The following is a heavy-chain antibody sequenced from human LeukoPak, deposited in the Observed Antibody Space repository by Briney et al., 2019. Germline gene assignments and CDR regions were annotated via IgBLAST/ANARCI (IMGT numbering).Heavy chain of an antibody. CDR2: INHSGST. V-gene: IGHV4-34*01. CDR1: GGSFSGYY. J-gene: IGHJ5*02. D-gene: IGHD3-10*01. Sequence: PSETLSLTCAVYGGSFSGYYWSWIRQPPGKGLEWIGEINHSGSTNYNPSLKSRVTISVDTSKNQFSLKLSSVTAADTAVYYCARRINTNYYYGSGSYGDWFDPWSQGTLVTVST. CDR3: ARRINTNYYYGSGSYGDWFDP.